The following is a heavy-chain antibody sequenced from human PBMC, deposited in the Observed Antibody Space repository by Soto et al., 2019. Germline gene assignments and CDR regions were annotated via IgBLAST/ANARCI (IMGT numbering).Heavy chain of an antibody. J-gene: IGHJ3*02. V-gene: IGHV1-69*12. CDR2: IIPIFGTA. CDR1: GGTFSSYA. D-gene: IGHD6-13*01. CDR3: ARGTYSSSWYSAFDI. Sequence: QVQLVQSGAEVKKPGSSVKVSCKASGGTFSSYAISWVRQAPGQGLEWMGGIIPIFGTANYAQKFQGRVTIXXDXSXXAAYMELSSLRSEDTAVYYCARGTYSSSWYSAFDIWGQGTMVTVSS.